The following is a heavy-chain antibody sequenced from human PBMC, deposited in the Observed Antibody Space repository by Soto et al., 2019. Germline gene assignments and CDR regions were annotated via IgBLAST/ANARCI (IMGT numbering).Heavy chain of an antibody. D-gene: IGHD3-3*01. CDR1: GDSVSSNSSA. J-gene: IGHJ6*02. CDR2: TYYRSKWYN. V-gene: IGHV6-1*01. Sequence: SQTLSLTCAISGDSVSSNSSAWNWIRQSPSRGLEWLGRTYYRSKWYNDYAVSVKSRITINPDTSKNQLSLQLNSVTPEDTAVYYCARDRVVYYDFWSGYYRYYGMDVWGQGTTVTVS. CDR3: ARDRVVYYDFWSGYYRYYGMDV.